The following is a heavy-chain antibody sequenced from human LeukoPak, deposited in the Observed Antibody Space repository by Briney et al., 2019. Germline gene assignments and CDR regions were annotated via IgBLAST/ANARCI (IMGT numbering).Heavy chain of an antibody. CDR3: ASSPYYYDSSGYIRLDAFDI. CDR2: VYYSGIT. Sequence: PSETLSLTCTVSGGSISNSSHYWGWIRQPPGMGLEWIGNVYYSGITYYNPSLKSRVNISADTSKNQFSLNLNSVTAADTAVYYCASSPYYYDSSGYIRLDAFDIWGQGTMVTVSS. D-gene: IGHD3-22*01. J-gene: IGHJ3*02. V-gene: IGHV4-39*01. CDR1: GGSISNSSHY.